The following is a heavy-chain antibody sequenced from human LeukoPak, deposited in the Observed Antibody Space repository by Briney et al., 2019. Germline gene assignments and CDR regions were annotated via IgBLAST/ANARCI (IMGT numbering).Heavy chain of an antibody. D-gene: IGHD3-9*01. CDR3: AKEAAVLRYFDWSLGGSFDI. CDR2: ISGSGGST. J-gene: IGHJ3*02. V-gene: IGHV3-23*01. Sequence: GGSLRLSCAASGFTFSSYAMSWVRQAPGKGLGWVSAISGSGGSTYYADSVKGRFTISRDNSKNTLYLQMNSLRAEDTAVYYCAKEAAVLRYFDWSLGGSFDIWGQGTMVTVSS. CDR1: GFTFSSYA.